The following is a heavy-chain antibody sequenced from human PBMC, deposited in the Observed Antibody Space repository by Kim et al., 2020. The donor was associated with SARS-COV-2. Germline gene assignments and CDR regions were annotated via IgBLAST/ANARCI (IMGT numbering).Heavy chain of an antibody. CDR1: GGSVSSGSYY. V-gene: IGHV4-61*01. CDR3: ARGEYSSSYPYYYYGMDV. D-gene: IGHD6-6*01. J-gene: IGHJ6*02. Sequence: SETLSLTCTVSGGSVSSGSYYWSWIRQPPGKGLEWIGYIYYSWSTNYNPSLKSRVTISVDTSKNQFSLKLSSVTAADTAVYYCARGEYSSSYPYYYYGMDVWGQGTTVTVSS. CDR2: IYYSWST.